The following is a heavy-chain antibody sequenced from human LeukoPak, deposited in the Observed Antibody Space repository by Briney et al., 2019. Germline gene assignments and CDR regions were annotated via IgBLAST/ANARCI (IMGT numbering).Heavy chain of an antibody. Sequence: ASVKVYCKASGYTFTSYGISWVRQAPGQGLEWMGWISAYNGNTNYAQKLQGRVTMTTDTSTSTAYMELRSLRSDDTAVYYCARDPTSYYYGSGSYYTGYYGMDVWGQGTTVTVSS. V-gene: IGHV1-18*01. D-gene: IGHD3-10*01. J-gene: IGHJ6*02. CDR3: ARDPTSYYYGSGSYYTGYYGMDV. CDR1: GYTFTSYG. CDR2: ISAYNGNT.